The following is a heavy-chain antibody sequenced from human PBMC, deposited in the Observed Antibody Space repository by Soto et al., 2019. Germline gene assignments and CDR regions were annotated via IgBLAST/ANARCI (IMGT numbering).Heavy chain of an antibody. CDR2: IYYSGST. V-gene: IGHV4-31*03. J-gene: IGHJ4*02. Sequence: SETLSLTCTVSGGSISSGGYYWSWIRQHPGKGLEWIGYIYYSGSTYYNPSLKSRVTISVDTSKNQFSLKLSSVTAADTAVYYCAREEVVPAAMIDYWGQGTLVTVSS. CDR1: GGSISSGGYY. CDR3: AREEVVPAAMIDY. D-gene: IGHD2-2*01.